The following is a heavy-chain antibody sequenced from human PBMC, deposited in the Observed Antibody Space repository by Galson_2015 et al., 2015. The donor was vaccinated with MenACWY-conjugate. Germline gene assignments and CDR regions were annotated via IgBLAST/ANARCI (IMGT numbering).Heavy chain of an antibody. CDR3: ARDNNWSLDS. J-gene: IGHJ5*01. V-gene: IGHV3-74*01. CDR1: GFTFNNYW. D-gene: IGHD1-1*01. CDR2: IKADGSFS. Sequence: SLRLSCAASGFTFNNYWMHWVRQPPGKGLEWISYIKADGSFSNYADFVKGRFTISTDNAKNMVYLQMDGLGDEDTAVYFCARDNNWSLDSWGRGTLVPVSA.